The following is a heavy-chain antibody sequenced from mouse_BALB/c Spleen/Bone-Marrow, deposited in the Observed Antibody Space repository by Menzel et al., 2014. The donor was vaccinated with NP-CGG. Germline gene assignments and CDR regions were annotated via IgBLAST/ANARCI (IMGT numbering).Heavy chain of an antibody. CDR2: SRNKAKYYTT. CDR1: GFTFSDFY. J-gene: IGHJ3*01. D-gene: IGHD2-10*02. CDR3: ARDVGYGNYFVY. V-gene: IGHV7-1*02. Sequence: EVHLVESGGGLVQPGDSLRLSCAPSGFTFSDFYMEWVRQPPGKRLEWIAASRNKAKYYTTEYSASVKGRFIVSRGTSQSVLYLQMNALRAEDTAIYYCARDVGYGNYFVYWGQGTLITVSA.